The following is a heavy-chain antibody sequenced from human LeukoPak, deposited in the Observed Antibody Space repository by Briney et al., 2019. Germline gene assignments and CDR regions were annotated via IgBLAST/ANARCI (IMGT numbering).Heavy chain of an antibody. CDR1: GFTFSSYA. V-gene: IGHV3-23*01. CDR2: ISGSGGST. D-gene: IGHD3-22*01. CDR3: AKVGYDSSGYYYFLYYFDY. Sequence: GGSLRLSCAASGFTFSSYAMSWVRQAPGKGLEWVSAISGSGGSTYHADSVKGRFTISRDNSKNTLYLQMNSLRAEDTAVYYCAKVGYDSSGYYYFLYYFDYWGQGTLVTVSS. J-gene: IGHJ4*02.